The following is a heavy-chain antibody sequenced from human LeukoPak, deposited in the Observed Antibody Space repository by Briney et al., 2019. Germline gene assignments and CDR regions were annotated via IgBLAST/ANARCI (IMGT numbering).Heavy chain of an antibody. CDR3: ARGKYSSFDN. Sequence: SQTLSLTCDISGDSLFTNGVAWNWIRQSPSRGLEWLGRTYYRSKLSFEYGVSVKSRISINADTSKNQFSLQLSSVTPGDTAVFYCARGKYSSFDNWGQGTLVTVSS. CDR1: GDSLFTNGVA. J-gene: IGHJ4*02. CDR2: TYYRSKLSF. D-gene: IGHD6-13*01. V-gene: IGHV6-1*01.